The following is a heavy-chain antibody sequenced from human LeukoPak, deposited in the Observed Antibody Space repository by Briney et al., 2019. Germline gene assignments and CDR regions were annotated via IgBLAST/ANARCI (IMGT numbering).Heavy chain of an antibody. CDR2: IYHTGST. CDR3: ARGSHPVTGTLGGYFDP. Sequence: PSETLSLICSVSSYSINSNYYWGWIRPSPGKGLEWIGSIYHTGSTYYNPSLKSRVTISLDASNKQFSLRLSSVTAADTAVYYCARGSHPVTGTLGGYFDPWGQGTLVTVSS. CDR1: SYSINSNYY. J-gene: IGHJ4*02. D-gene: IGHD6-19*01. V-gene: IGHV4-38-2*02.